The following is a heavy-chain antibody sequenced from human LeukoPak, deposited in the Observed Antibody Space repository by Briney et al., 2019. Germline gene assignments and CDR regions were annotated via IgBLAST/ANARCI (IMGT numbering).Heavy chain of an antibody. CDR3: ASRYCSSTSCSEGYNWFDP. Sequence: SETLSLTCAVYGGSYSGYYWSWIRQPPGKGLEWIGEINHSGSTNYNPSLKSRVTISVDTPKNQFSLKLTSVTAADTAVYYCASRYCSSTSCSEGYNWFDPWGQGILVTVSS. CDR1: GGSYSGYY. V-gene: IGHV4-34*01. D-gene: IGHD2-2*01. J-gene: IGHJ5*02. CDR2: INHSGST.